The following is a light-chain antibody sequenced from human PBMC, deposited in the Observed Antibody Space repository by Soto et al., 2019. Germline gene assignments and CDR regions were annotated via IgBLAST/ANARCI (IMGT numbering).Light chain of an antibody. CDR3: SSYTTSSSWV. CDR1: SSDVGGYNY. J-gene: IGLJ3*02. CDR2: VVS. Sequence: QSVLTQPASVSGSPRQSITISCTGTSSDVGGYNYVSWFQQHPGKAPKLMIYVVSNRPSGISNRFSGSKSGNTASLTISGLQAEDEADYYCSSYTTSSSWVFGGGTKLTVL. V-gene: IGLV2-14*01.